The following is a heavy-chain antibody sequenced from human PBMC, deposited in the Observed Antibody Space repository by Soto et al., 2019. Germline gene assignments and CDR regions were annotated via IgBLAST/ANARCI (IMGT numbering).Heavy chain of an antibody. J-gene: IGHJ5*02. CDR2: ISYDGSNK. D-gene: IGHD3-16*01. V-gene: IGHV3-30-3*01. CDR3: ARDLGPANWFDP. CDR1: GFTFSSYA. Sequence: QVQLVESGGGVVQPGRSLRLSCAASGFTFSSYAMHWVRQAPGKGLEWVAVISYDGSNKYYADSVKGRFTISRYNSKNTLYLHMNSLRGEDTAVYYCARDLGPANWFDPWCQVTLVTVSS.